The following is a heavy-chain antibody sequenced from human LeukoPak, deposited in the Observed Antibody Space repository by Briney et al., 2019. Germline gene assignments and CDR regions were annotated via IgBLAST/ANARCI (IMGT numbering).Heavy chain of an antibody. CDR3: ARVASIHTTFYIDY. D-gene: IGHD2/OR15-2a*01. Sequence: GGSLRLSCAASGFSFDDYGMSWVRQVPGKGLEWVSGINWNGGSTGYADSVKGRFTISRDNAKNSLSLLLNSLRPEDTALYYCARVASIHTTFYIDYWGRGTLVTVSS. CDR1: GFSFDDYG. J-gene: IGHJ4*02. V-gene: IGHV3-20*04. CDR2: INWNGGST.